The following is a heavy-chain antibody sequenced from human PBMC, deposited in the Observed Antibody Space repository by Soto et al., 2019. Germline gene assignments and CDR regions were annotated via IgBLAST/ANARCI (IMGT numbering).Heavy chain of an antibody. V-gene: IGHV3-21*01. CDR1: GFTFSSYS. D-gene: IGHD5-18*01. CDR2: ISSSSSYI. J-gene: IGHJ4*02. CDR3: AREEDTAMVPFDY. Sequence: PGGSLRLSCAASGFTFSSYSMNWVRQAPGKGLEWVSSISSSSSYIYYADSVKGRFTISRDNAKNSLYLQMNSLRAEDTAVYYCAREEDTAMVPFDYWGQGTLVTVSS.